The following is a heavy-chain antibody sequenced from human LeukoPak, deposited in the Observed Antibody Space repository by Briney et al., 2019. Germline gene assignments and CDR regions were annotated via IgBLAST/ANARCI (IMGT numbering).Heavy chain of an antibody. CDR3: TRDTIFHPMDA. D-gene: IGHD3-3*01. J-gene: IGHJ6*04. V-gene: IGHV4-38-2*02. Sequence: SETLSLTCSVSGYSITSCCDWGWVRQSPGKGLEWIASIHSSGVTYYNLSLKSRLTISVDTSTDQFSLKLRSVTAADTAVYYCTRDTIFHPMDAWGKGTTVTVSS. CDR1: GYSITSCCD. CDR2: IHSSGVT.